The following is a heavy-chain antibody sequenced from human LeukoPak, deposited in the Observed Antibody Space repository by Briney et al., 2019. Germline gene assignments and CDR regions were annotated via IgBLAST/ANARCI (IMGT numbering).Heavy chain of an antibody. J-gene: IGHJ6*02. CDR1: GGSISSGGYY. Sequence: SQTLSLTCTVSGGSISSGGYYWSWLRQHPGKGVEWIGYIYYSGSTYYNPSLKSRVTISVDTSKNQFSLKLSSVTAADTAVYYCARDAVAPYGSGSHEDYGMDVWGQGTTVTVSS. CDR3: ARDAVAPYGSGSHEDYGMDV. CDR2: IYYSGST. D-gene: IGHD3-10*01. V-gene: IGHV4-31*03.